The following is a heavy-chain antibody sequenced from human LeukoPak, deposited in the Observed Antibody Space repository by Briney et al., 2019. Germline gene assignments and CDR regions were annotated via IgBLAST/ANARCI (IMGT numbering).Heavy chain of an antibody. CDR2: IDIDGKTT. CDR3: VRDKDGYNF. V-gene: IGHV3-74*01. J-gene: IGHJ4*02. CDR1: GFNFNTYF. D-gene: IGHD5-24*01. Sequence: GGSLRLSCAASGFNFNTYFMHWVRQVPGKGLVWVSRIDIDGKTTTYADSVKGRFTISRDNAKNTVYLQMNSLRAEDTAVYYCVRDKDGYNFWGQGTLSASPQ.